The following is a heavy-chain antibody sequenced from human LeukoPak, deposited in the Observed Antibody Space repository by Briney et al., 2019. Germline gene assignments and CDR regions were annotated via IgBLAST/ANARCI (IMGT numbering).Heavy chain of an antibody. Sequence: SLRLSCAASGFTFSDYYISWVRQAPGKGLEWVSYISISGSTIYYEDSVKGRFTISRDNAKNSMYLQMNSLRAEDTAVYYCARGRNYYDSSGYAYGASDYWGQGTLVTVSS. J-gene: IGHJ4*02. CDR3: ARGRNYYDSSGYAYGASDY. CDR1: GFTFSDYY. D-gene: IGHD3-22*01. V-gene: IGHV3-11*01. CDR2: ISISGSTI.